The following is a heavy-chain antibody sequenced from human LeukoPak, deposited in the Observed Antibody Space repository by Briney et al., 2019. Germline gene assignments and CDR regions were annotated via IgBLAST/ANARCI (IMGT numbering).Heavy chain of an antibody. CDR2: IYYSGST. V-gene: IGHV4-39*07. D-gene: IGHD7-27*01. CDR1: GGSISNSSYY. CDR3: ASRKLGNDY. Sequence: NPSETLSLTCTVSGGSISNSSYYWGGIRRPPGKGLEWIGSIYYSGSTYYNPSLKSRVTISVDTSKNQFSLKLSSVTAADTAVYYCASRKLGNDYWGQGTLVTVSS. J-gene: IGHJ4*02.